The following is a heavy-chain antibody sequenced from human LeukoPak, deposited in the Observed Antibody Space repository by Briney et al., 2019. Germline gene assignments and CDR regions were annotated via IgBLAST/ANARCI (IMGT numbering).Heavy chain of an antibody. Sequence: GSLRLSCXASGFTFSSYSMNWVRQAPGKGLKWVSYISSSSSTIYYADSVKGRFTISRDNAKNSLYLQMNSLRAEDTAVYYCARGGVFFDYWGQGTLVTVSS. CDR3: ARGGVFFDY. J-gene: IGHJ4*02. CDR1: GFTFSSYS. CDR2: ISSSSSTI. D-gene: IGHD2-8*02. V-gene: IGHV3-48*01.